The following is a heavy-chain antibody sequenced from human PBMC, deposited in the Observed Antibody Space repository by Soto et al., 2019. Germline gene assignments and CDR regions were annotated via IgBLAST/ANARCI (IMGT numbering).Heavy chain of an antibody. J-gene: IGHJ3*01. V-gene: IGHV4-31*02. Sequence: SETLSLTXTLSGVSITSGAYYWTWVRQHPGKGLEWIGYIYYNGNTYFSPSLKSRLTLSIETSNKQVSLKLSSVTAAVTAMYYSARARLRAVYAFDFWGQGTMVTVSS. CDR3: ARARLRAVYAFDF. CDR1: GVSITSGAYY. CDR2: IYYNGNT. D-gene: IGHD4-17*01.